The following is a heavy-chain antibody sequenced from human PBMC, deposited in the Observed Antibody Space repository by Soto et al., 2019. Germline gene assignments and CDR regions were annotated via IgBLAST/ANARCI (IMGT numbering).Heavy chain of an antibody. J-gene: IGHJ6*02. CDR1: GGTFSSYA. CDR2: IIPIFGTA. Sequence: EASVKVSCKASGGTFSSYAISWVRQAPGQGLEWMGGIIPIFGTANYAQKFQGRVTITADESTSTAYMELSSLRSEDTAVYYCARAVVVAATWSYYYYGMDVWGQGTTVTVSS. CDR3: ARAVVVAATWSYYYYGMDV. V-gene: IGHV1-69*13. D-gene: IGHD2-15*01.